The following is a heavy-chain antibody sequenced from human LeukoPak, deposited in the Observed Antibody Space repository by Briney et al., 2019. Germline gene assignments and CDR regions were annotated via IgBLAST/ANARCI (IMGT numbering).Heavy chain of an antibody. Sequence: SETLSLTCTVSGGSISSYYWSWIRQPPGKGLEWIGYIYYSGSTNYNPSLKSRVTISVDMSKNQFSLKLSSVTAGDTAVYYCARQGIEAFDIWGQGTMVTVSS. V-gene: IGHV4-59*01. CDR1: GGSISSYY. CDR2: IYYSGST. J-gene: IGHJ3*02. CDR3: ARQGIEAFDI.